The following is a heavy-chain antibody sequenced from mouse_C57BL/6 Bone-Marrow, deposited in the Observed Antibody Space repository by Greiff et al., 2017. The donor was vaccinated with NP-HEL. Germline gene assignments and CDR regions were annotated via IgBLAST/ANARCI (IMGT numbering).Heavy chain of an antibody. D-gene: IGHD4-1*01. V-gene: IGHV1-53*01. J-gene: IGHJ2*01. CDR1: GYTFTSYW. CDR2: INPSNGGT. CDR3: ARRVGPGYYFAY. Sequence: QVQLQQSGTELVKPGASVKLSCKASGYTFTSYWMPWVKQRPGQGLEWIGNINPSNGGTNYNEQFKSKATLPVDKSSSTAYMQLSSLTSEDAAVDYCARRVGPGYYFAYWGQGPTLTVSS.